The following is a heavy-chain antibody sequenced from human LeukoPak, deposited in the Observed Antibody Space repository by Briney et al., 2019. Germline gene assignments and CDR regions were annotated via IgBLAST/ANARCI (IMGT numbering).Heavy chain of an antibody. V-gene: IGHV3-66*01. J-gene: IGHJ4*02. CDR3: VKDLYYDSSGYYYPFDY. Sequence: PGGSLRLSCAASGFTISSKYMSWVRQAPGKGLEWVSVIYSGGRTYYADSVKGRFTISRDNSKNTLYLQMSSLRAEDTAVYYCVKDLYYDSSGYYYPFDYWGQGTLVTVSS. CDR1: GFTISSKY. CDR2: IYSGGRT. D-gene: IGHD3-22*01.